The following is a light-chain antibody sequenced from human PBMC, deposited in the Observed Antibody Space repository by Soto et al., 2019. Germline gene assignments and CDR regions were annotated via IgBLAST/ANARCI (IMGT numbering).Light chain of an antibody. CDR3: SSYTSSSTHVV. CDR1: SSDVGGYNY. CDR2: EVS. J-gene: IGLJ2*01. V-gene: IGLV2-14*01. Sequence: QSVLTQPASVSGSPGQSITISCTGTSSDVGGYNYVSWYQQHPGKAPKLMIYEVSNRPSGVSNRFSGSKSGNTASLTISGLQAEDEADYNCSSYTSSSTHVVFGGGTQLTVL.